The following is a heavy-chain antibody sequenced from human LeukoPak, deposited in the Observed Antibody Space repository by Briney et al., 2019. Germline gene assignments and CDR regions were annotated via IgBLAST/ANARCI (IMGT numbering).Heavy chain of an antibody. CDR2: ISAYNGNT. D-gene: IGHD2-2*01. Sequence: GASVKVSCKASGYTLTSYGISWVRQAPGQGLEWMEWISAYNGNTNYAQKLQGRVTMTTDTSTSTAYMELRSLRSDDTAVYYCARDRSVVVPAHYYYYGMDVWGKGTTVTVSS. CDR1: GYTLTSYG. CDR3: ARDRSVVVPAHYYYYGMDV. V-gene: IGHV1-18*04. J-gene: IGHJ6*04.